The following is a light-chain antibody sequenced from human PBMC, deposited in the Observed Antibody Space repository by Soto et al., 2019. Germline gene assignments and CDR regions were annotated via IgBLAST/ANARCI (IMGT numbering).Light chain of an antibody. CDR2: KVS. J-gene: IGKJ1*01. CDR3: MQGTHWPPRT. V-gene: IGKV2-30*01. CDR1: RSILYRGDGNTY. Sequence: DVVMTQSPLSLAVTLGRPASISCRSSRSILYRGDGNTYLSWFQQRPGQSPRRLIYKVSNRDSGVPDRFSGSGADTEFTLKISRVEAEDVGVYYCMQGTHWPPRTFGQGTKVEIK.